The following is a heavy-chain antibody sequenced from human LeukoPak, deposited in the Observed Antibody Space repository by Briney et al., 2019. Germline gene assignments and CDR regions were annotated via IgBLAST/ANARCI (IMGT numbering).Heavy chain of an antibody. D-gene: IGHD3-22*01. V-gene: IGHV3-66*01. CDR1: GFTVSSNY. CDR3: ARDRGGGYDSSAN. CDR2: IYSGGST. J-gene: IGHJ4*02. Sequence: GGSLRLSCAASGFTVSSNYMSWVRQAPGKGLEWVSVIYSGGSTYYADSVKGRFTISRDNSKNTLYLQMNSLRAEDTAVYYCARDRGGGYDSSANWGQGTLVTVSS.